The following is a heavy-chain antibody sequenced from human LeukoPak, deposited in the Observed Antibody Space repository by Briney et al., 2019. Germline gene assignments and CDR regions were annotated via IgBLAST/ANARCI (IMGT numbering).Heavy chain of an antibody. Sequence: GGSLRLSCAASGLTFSSSAMSWVRQTPSKGLEWLSSITGDGVTTYYADSVKGRFTISRDNSKNILFLQMNSLRAEDSASYFCAKERRRVDTSMIRSYFFDSWGQGTPVTVSS. CDR3: AKERRRVDTSMIRSYFFDS. CDR1: GLTFSSSA. J-gene: IGHJ4*02. CDR2: ITGDGVTT. V-gene: IGHV3-23*01. D-gene: IGHD3-16*01.